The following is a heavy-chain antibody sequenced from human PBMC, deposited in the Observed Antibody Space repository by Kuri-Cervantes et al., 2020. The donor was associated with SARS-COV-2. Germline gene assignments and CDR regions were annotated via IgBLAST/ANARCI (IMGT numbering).Heavy chain of an antibody. CDR1: GGSFSGYY. Sequence: GSLRLSCAVYGGSFSGYYWSWIRQPPGKGLEWIGEINHSGSTNYNPSLKSRVTISVDTSKNQFSLKLSSVTAEDTAVYYCARDWTHHDYSNNYYYYMDVWGKGTTVTVSS. V-gene: IGHV4-34*01. J-gene: IGHJ6*03. D-gene: IGHD4-11*01. CDR2: INHSGST. CDR3: ARDWTHHDYSNNYYYYMDV.